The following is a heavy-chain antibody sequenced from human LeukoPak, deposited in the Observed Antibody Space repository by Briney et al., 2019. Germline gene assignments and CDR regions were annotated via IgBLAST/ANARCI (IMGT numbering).Heavy chain of an antibody. CDR1: GGTFSSYA. D-gene: IGHD1-26*01. V-gene: IGHV1-2*02. CDR3: ARPIDRTRYSGSYYY. J-gene: IGHJ4*02. Sequence: GASVKVSCKASGGTFSSYAISWVRQAPGQGLEWMGWINPNSGGTNYAQKFQGRVTMTRDTSISTAYMELSRLRSDDTAVYYCARPIDRTRYSGSYYYWGQGTLVTVSS. CDR2: INPNSGGT.